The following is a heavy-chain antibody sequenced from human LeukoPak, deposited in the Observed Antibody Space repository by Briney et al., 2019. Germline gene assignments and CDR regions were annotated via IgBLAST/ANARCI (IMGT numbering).Heavy chain of an antibody. V-gene: IGHV3-7*01. J-gene: IGHJ3*02. D-gene: IGHD5-18*01. CDR2: IKQDGSEK. Sequence: GGSLRLSCAASGFTFSSYWMSWVRQAPGKGLEWVANIKQDGSEKYYVDSVKGRFTISRDNAKNSLYLQMNSLRVEDTAVYYCARVKGHSYGSDAFDIWGQGTMVTVSS. CDR3: ARVKGHSYGSDAFDI. CDR1: GFTFSSYW.